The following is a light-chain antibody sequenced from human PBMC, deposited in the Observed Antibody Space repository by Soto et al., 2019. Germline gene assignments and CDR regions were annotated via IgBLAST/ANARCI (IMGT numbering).Light chain of an antibody. V-gene: IGLV2-14*03. Sequence: QSALTQPASVSGSPGQSITISCTGTSRDVGAYNYVSWYQQHPGKAPKLMIYEVSHRPSGVSNRFSGSKSGNTASLIISGLPAEDEADYYCSSYTTNSTVVFGGGTKLTVL. CDR2: EVS. CDR1: SRDVGAYNY. CDR3: SSYTTNSTVV. J-gene: IGLJ2*01.